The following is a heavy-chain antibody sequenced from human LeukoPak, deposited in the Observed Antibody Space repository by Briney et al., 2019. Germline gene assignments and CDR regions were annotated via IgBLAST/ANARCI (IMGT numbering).Heavy chain of an antibody. V-gene: IGHV3-48*03. CDR3: ARDPGQRDYGDYTYYFDY. J-gene: IGHJ4*02. Sequence: PGGSLRLSCVASGFTFSSYEINRVRQAPGKGLEWVSYISSSGRTIYYADSVQGRFTISRDNAKNSLYLKMNSLRAEDTAVYYCARDPGQRDYGDYTYYFDYWGQGTLVTVSS. D-gene: IGHD4-17*01. CDR1: GFTFSSYE. CDR2: ISSSGRTI.